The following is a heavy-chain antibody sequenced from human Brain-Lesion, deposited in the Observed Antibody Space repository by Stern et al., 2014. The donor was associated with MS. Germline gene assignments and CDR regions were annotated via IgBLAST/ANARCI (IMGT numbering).Heavy chain of an antibody. V-gene: IGHV3-53*01. D-gene: IGHD2-15*01. J-gene: IGHJ6*02. CDR3: ARYCSGGSCYFHGLDV. CDR2: LSSGGAN. CDR1: GFTFSRTY. Sequence: EVQLVESGGGLMQPGGSLRLSCVASGFTFSRTYMSWVRQAPGKGLEWVSVLSSGGANRSGDSVKGRFTISRDNSKNTLYLQMDSLRADDTAVYYCARYCSGGSCYFHGLDVWGQGTTVTVSS.